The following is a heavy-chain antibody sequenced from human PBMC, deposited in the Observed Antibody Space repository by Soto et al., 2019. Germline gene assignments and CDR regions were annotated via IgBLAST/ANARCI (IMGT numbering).Heavy chain of an antibody. J-gene: IGHJ4*02. D-gene: IGHD4-17*01. V-gene: IGHV3-33*01. CDR2: IWYDGSNK. Sequence: PGGSLRLSCAASGFTFSSYGMHWVRQAPGKGLEWVAVIWYDGSNKYYADSVKSRFTISRDNSKNTLYLQMSSLRAEDTAVYYCAREIYGFVDYWGQGTLVTVSS. CDR1: GFTFSSYG. CDR3: AREIYGFVDY.